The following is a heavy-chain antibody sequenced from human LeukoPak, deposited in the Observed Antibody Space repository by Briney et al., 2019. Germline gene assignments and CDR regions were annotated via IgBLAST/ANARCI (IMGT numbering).Heavy chain of an antibody. Sequence: PSETLSLTCTVSGYSISSGYYWGWIRQPPGKGLEWIGYIYTSGSTNYNPSLKSRVTISVDTSKNQFSLKLSSVTAADTAVYYCARHRGSSWYESFDYWGQGILVTVSS. CDR1: GYSISSGYY. CDR3: ARHRGSSWYESFDY. J-gene: IGHJ4*02. CDR2: IYTSGST. D-gene: IGHD6-13*01. V-gene: IGHV4-38-2*02.